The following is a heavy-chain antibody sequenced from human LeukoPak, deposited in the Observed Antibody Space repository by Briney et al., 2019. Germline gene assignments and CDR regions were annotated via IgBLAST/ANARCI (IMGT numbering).Heavy chain of an antibody. CDR3: ARALGATMVRGVIGKLNWFDP. Sequence: SQTLSLTCTVSGGSISSGGYYWSWIRQHPGKGXEWIGYMYYSGSTYYNPSLKSRVTISVDTSKNQFSLELSSVTAADTAVYYCARALGATMVRGVIGKLNWFDPWGQGTLVTVSS. CDR1: GGSISSGGYY. V-gene: IGHV4-31*03. J-gene: IGHJ5*02. D-gene: IGHD3-10*01. CDR2: MYYSGST.